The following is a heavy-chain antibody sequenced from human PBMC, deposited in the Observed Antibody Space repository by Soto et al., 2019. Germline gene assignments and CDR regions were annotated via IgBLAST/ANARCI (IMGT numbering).Heavy chain of an antibody. CDR1: GDSISRGGFN. CDR3: ARRKVGASGSTDV. J-gene: IGHJ4*02. D-gene: IGHD1-26*01. CDR2: IYYDGSI. V-gene: IGHV4-31*03. Sequence: SETLSLTCTVSGDSISRGGFNWGWVRHRPGKGLEWIGDIYYDGSIFYNPSLRSRTYISSDKSKNAVFLRLSSMSATDTAVYYCARRKVGASGSTDVWGQGMLVTVSS.